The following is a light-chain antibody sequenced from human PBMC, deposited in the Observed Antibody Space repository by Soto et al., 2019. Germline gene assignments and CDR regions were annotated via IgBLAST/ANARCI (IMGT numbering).Light chain of an antibody. CDR1: QTASIY. J-gene: IGKJ1*01. CDR3: QQSYSPPPT. CDR2: AAS. V-gene: IGKV1-39*01. Sequence: DIQLTQSPSSLTASVGDRVTITCRASQTASIYLNWYQQKPGKAPNLLIYAASNLQSGVPSRFSGNGSETDFTLTISSLQPEDFAVYYCQQSYSPPPTLGQGTKVEIK.